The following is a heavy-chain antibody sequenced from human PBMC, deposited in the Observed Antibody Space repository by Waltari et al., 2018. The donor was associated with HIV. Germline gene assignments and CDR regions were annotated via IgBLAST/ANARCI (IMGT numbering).Heavy chain of an antibody. D-gene: IGHD4-17*01. CDR2: TYYRSEWRF. CDR3: VRDSYGFDI. J-gene: IGHJ4*02. V-gene: IGHV6-1*02. CDR1: RDSLSSNTAA. Sequence: QVRLQQSGPGVMKTSQPLSLTCAISRDSLSSNTAAWNWVRRSPSRGFEWLGKTYYRSEWRFDYAGSMKGRLSISVDIAMNQFSLHLTSLIPDDTATYYCVRDSYGFDIWGQGNPV.